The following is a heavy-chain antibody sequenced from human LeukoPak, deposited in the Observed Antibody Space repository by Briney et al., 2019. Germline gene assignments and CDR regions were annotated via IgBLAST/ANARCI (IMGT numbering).Heavy chain of an antibody. CDR3: ARVPLAVAGSTGAFDI. V-gene: IGHV4-4*02. Sequence: SGTLSLTCAVSGDSISNSHWWSWVRQPPRKGLEWIGEIYHGGSTNFNPSLKSRVTISVDTSKNQFSLKLSSVTAADTAVYYCARVPLAVAGSTGAFDIWGQGTMVTVSS. D-gene: IGHD6-19*01. CDR1: GDSISNSHW. J-gene: IGHJ3*02. CDR2: IYHGGST.